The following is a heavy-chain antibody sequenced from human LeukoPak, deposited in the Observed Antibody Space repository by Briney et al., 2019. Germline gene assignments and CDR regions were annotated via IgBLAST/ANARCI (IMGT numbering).Heavy chain of an antibody. CDR1: GFTFSSYG. D-gene: IGHD6-19*01. V-gene: IGHV3-30*18. Sequence: GRSLRLSCAASGFTFSSYGMHWVRQAPGKGLEWVAVISYDGSNKYYADSVKGRFTISRDNSKNTLYLQMNSLRAEDTAVYYCAKDPWGGAVAFFDYWGQGTLVTVSS. CDR3: AKDPWGGAVAFFDY. J-gene: IGHJ4*02. CDR2: ISYDGSNK.